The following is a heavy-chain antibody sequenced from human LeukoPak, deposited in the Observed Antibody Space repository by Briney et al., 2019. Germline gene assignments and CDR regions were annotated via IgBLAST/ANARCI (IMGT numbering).Heavy chain of an antibody. Sequence: PSETLSLPCTVSGDPLNNNDAFWRWIRQPPGKGLEWFGNIYYSGPTYYNPSLKSRVTISVDTSKNQFSLRLNSATAADTAVYYCARLGRDLLFDCWGQGTLVTVSS. CDR1: GDPLNNNDAF. J-gene: IGHJ4*02. V-gene: IGHV4-39*01. CDR3: ARLGRDLLFDC. CDR2: IYYSGPT. D-gene: IGHD1-26*01.